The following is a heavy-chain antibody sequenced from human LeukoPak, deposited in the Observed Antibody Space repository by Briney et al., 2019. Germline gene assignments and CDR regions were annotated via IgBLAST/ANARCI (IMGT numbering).Heavy chain of an antibody. CDR2: TWYDGRNN. D-gene: IGHD3-22*01. V-gene: IGHV3-33*01. CDR1: GFTFSSYG. Sequence: GGSLRLSCAASGFTFSSYGMHWVRQAPGKGLEWVAVTWYDGRNNYYAASVRGRFTISRDNARNSLYLQMNSLRAEDTAVYYCARDYDRSGYSDSWGQGTLVTVSS. CDR3: ARDYDRSGYSDS. J-gene: IGHJ4*02.